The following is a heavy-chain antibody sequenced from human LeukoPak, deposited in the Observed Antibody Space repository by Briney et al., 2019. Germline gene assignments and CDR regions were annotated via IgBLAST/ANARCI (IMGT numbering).Heavy chain of an antibody. D-gene: IGHD6-19*01. J-gene: IGHJ3*02. V-gene: IGHV1-69*13. CDR1: GYTFTSYY. CDR2: IIPIFGTA. Sequence: SVKVSCKASGYTFTSYYMHWVRQAPGQGLEWMGGIIPIFGTANYAQKFQGRVTITADESTSTAYMELSSLRSEDTAVYYCARDRYSSGGGVFDIWGQGTMVTVSS. CDR3: ARDRYSSGGGVFDI.